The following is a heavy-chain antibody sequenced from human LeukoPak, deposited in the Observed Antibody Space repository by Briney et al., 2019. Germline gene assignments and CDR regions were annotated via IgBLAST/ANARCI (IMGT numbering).Heavy chain of an antibody. V-gene: IGHV3-53*01. CDR1: GFTVSSNY. CDR3: GGGRSSITMVRGVIPNYYYYGMDV. D-gene: IGHD3-10*01. CDR2: IYSGGST. J-gene: IGHJ6*02. Sequence: PGGSLRLSCAASGFTVSSNYMSWVRQAPGKGLEWVSVIYSGGSTYYADSVKGRFTISRDNSKNTLYLQMNSLRAEDTAVYYCGGGRSSITMVRGVIPNYYYYGMDVWGQGTTVTVSS.